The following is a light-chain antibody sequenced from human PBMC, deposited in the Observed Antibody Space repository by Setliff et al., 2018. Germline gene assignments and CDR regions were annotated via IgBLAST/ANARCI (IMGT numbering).Light chain of an antibody. Sequence: QSVLTQPPSASGSPGQSVTISCTGTSSDVGGYNYVSWYQQHPGKAPKLMIYEVTKRPSGVPDRFSGSKSGNTASLTVSGLQADDEADYYCSSYTTSSTWVFGTGTKVTVL. V-gene: IGLV2-8*01. CDR2: EVT. CDR1: SSDVGGYNY. J-gene: IGLJ1*01. CDR3: SSYTTSSTWV.